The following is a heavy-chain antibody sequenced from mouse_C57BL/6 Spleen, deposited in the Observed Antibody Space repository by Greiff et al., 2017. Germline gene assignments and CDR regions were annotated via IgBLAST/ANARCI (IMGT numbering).Heavy chain of an antibody. CDR3: ARGYLWAMDY. J-gene: IGHJ4*01. CDR1: GYTFTSYG. Sequence: VQLQESGAELARPGASVKLSCKASGYTFTSYGISWVKQRTGQGLEWIGEIYPRSGNTYYNEKFKGKATLTADKSSSTAYMELRSLTSEDSAVYFCARGYLWAMDYWGQGTSVTVSS. V-gene: IGHV1-81*01. CDR2: IYPRSGNT. D-gene: IGHD3-1*01.